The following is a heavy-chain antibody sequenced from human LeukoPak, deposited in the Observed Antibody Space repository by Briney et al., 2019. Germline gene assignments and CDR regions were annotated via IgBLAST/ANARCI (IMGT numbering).Heavy chain of an antibody. CDR1: GFTFNTYG. V-gene: IGHV3-23*01. CDR2: ISGSGGST. D-gene: IGHD6-19*01. J-gene: IGHJ4*02. CDR3: AKTPLSGYSSGWYYFDY. Sequence: PGGSLRLSCAASGFTFNTYGMHWVRQAPGKGLEWVSAISGSGGSTYYADSVKGRFTISRDNSKNTLYLQMNSLRAEDTAVYYCAKTPLSGYSSGWYYFDYWGQGTLVTVSS.